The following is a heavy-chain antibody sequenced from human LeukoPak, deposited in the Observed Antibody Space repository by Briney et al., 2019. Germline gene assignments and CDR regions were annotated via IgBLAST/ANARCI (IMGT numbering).Heavy chain of an antibody. Sequence: SETLSLTCAVYGVSFSGYYWSWIRQPPGKGLEWIGEINHSGSTNYNPSLKSRVTKSVDTSKNQFSLKLSSVTAADTAVYYCAGPVVVPAAMRGRDWFDPWRQGTLVTVPS. CDR2: INHSGST. CDR1: GVSFSGYY. J-gene: IGHJ5*02. V-gene: IGHV4-34*01. D-gene: IGHD2-2*01. CDR3: AGPVVVPAAMRGRDWFDP.